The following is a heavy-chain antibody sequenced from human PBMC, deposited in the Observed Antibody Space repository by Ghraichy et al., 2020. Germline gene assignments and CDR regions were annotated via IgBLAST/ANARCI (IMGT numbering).Heavy chain of an antibody. Sequence: SGPTLVKPTQTLTLTCTCSGFSVSTSGMSVSWIRQPPGKALEWLARIDWDDDKFYTTSLETRLTISKDTSKNQVVLTLTNMDPVDTATYYCARLLGRGGYSSGEEDFWGQGTLVTVSS. V-gene: IGHV2-70*04. D-gene: IGHD5-18*01. CDR3: ARLLGRGGYSSGEEDF. CDR1: GFSVSTSGMS. J-gene: IGHJ4*02. CDR2: IDWDDDK.